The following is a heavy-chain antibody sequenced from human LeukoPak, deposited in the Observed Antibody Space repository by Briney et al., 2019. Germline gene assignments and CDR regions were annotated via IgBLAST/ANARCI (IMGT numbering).Heavy chain of an antibody. CDR1: GGSISSGDYY. D-gene: IGHD3-10*01. CDR3: ARGYGSGSSYFDY. J-gene: IGHJ4*02. Sequence: SETLSLTCTVSGGSISSGDYYWSWIRQHQGKSLEWIGYIYYSGSTYYNPSLESRVTISVDTSKNQFSLKLSSVTAADTAVYYCARGYGSGSSYFDYWGQGTLVTVSS. CDR2: IYYSGST. V-gene: IGHV4-30-4*08.